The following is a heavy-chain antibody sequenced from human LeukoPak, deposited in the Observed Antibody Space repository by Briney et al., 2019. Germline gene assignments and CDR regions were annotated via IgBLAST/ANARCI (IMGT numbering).Heavy chain of an antibody. V-gene: IGHV3-48*02. CDR3: VISSGWKGGYYFDF. CDR2: ISGSSGTI. Sequence: PGGSLRLSCAASGFTFSNAWMSWVRQAPGKGLEWVSYISGSSGTIYYADSVKGRFTISRDNAKNSLYLQMNSLRDEDTGVYYCVISSGWKGGYYFDFWGQGTLVTVSA. CDR1: GFTFSNAW. J-gene: IGHJ4*02. D-gene: IGHD6-19*01.